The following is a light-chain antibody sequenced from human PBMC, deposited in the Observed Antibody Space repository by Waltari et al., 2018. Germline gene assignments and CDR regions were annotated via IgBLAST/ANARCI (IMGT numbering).Light chain of an antibody. CDR3: QHYNSFSALFT. CDR2: KAS. Sequence: RASQSISTWLAWYQQKPGKAPKLLIHKASSLQSGVPSRFSGSGSGTECTLNITSLQPDDFATYYCQHYNSFSALFTFGPGTQVDIK. V-gene: IGKV1-5*03. J-gene: IGKJ3*01. CDR1: QSISTW.